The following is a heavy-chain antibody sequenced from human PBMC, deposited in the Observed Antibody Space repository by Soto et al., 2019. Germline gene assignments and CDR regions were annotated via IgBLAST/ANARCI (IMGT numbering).Heavy chain of an antibody. CDR2: MNPNSGNT. CDR1: GYTFTSYD. D-gene: IGHD1-1*01. CDR3: ARERTGTTSMDV. J-gene: IGHJ6*02. Sequence: QVQLVQSGDEGKKPGASVKVSCKASGYTFTSYDINWVRQATGQGLEWMGWMNPNSGNTGYAQKFQGRVTMTRNTSISTAYMELSSLRSEDTAVYYCARERTGTTSMDVWGQGTTVTVSS. V-gene: IGHV1-8*01.